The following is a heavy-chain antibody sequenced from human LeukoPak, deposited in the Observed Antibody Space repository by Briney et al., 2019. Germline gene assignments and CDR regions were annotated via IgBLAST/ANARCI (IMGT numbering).Heavy chain of an antibody. CDR1: GFTFSSYN. D-gene: IGHD3-22*01. J-gene: IGHJ4*02. V-gene: IGHV3-21*01. Sequence: GGSLRLSCAASGFTFSSYNMNWVRQAPGKGLEWVSSISSSSSYIYYADSVKGRFTISRDNAKNSLYLQMNSLRAEDSAVYYCARDLNDYYSYYFDYWGQGILVTVSS. CDR3: ARDLNDYYSYYFDY. CDR2: ISSSSSYI.